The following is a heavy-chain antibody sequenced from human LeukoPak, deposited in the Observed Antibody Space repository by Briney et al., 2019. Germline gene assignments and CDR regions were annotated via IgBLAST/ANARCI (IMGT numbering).Heavy chain of an antibody. CDR1: GFTFSSYA. CDR3: AKDISRAFDI. J-gene: IGHJ3*02. V-gene: IGHV3-23*01. Sequence: GGSLRLSCAASGFTFSSYAMIWVRQVPGKGLEWVSGISGGGGSNTYYADSVKGRFTISRDNSKNTLYLQMNSLRAEDTAVYYCAKDISRAFDIWGQGTMVTVSS. D-gene: IGHD3-3*02. CDR2: ISGGGGSNT.